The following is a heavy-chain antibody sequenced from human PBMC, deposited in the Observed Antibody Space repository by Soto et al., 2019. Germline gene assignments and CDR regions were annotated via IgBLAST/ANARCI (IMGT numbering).Heavy chain of an antibody. CDR1: VGSISGGSYR. CDR2: IYYSGSS. J-gene: IGHJ4*02. D-gene: IGHD1-26*01. V-gene: IGHV4-31*03. Sequence: PSETLSLTCTVSVGSISGGSYRWSWIRQHPGKGLEWIGNIYYSGSSYYNPSLKSRATISIDTSKDQFSLRLGSVTAADTAVYYCARVEGSSYYFRHDCWGRGTLVTVSS. CDR3: ARVEGSSYYFRHDC.